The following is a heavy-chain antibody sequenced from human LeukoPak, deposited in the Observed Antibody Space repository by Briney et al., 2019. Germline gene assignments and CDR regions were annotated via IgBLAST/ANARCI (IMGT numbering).Heavy chain of an antibody. J-gene: IGHJ4*02. V-gene: IGHV3-23*01. D-gene: IGHD1-26*01. CDR1: GFTFSNYA. CDR2: ISGGGGGT. Sequence: GGSLRLSCAASGFTFSNYAMSWVRQAPGKGLEWVSTISGGGGGTYYADSVKGRFTISRDNSKNTLYLQMNSLRAEDTAVYYCAKGYKKVGATGIDYWGQGTLVTVSS. CDR3: AKGYKKVGATGIDY.